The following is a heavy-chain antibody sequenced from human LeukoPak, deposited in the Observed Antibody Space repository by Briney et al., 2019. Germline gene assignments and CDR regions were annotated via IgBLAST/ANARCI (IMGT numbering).Heavy chain of an antibody. CDR3: ARGKLSHDY. CDR2: IYDSGST. Sequence: PSETLSLTCTVSGGSISSYYWSWIRQPPGKGLEWIGYIYDSGSTNYNPSLKSRVTISVDTSKNQFSLKLSSVTAADTAVYYCARGKLSHDYWGQGTLVTVSS. J-gene: IGHJ4*02. CDR1: GGSISSYY. D-gene: IGHD3-16*02. V-gene: IGHV4-59*01.